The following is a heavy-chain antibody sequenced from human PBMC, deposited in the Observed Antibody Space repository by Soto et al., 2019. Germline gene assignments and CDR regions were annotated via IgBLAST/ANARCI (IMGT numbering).Heavy chain of an antibody. CDR1: GFSFSSFA. J-gene: IGHJ4*02. V-gene: IGHV3-30*14. CDR3: ARDIYYDASGYFDY. Sequence: GGSLRLSCATSGFSFSSFAMPWVRQAPGRGLEWLALTSYDGSDQYNAKSVKGRFTISRDNSKKTPYLHMNGLSAEDTAVYFCARDIYYDASGYFDYWGQGT. D-gene: IGHD3-22*01. CDR2: TSYDGSDQ.